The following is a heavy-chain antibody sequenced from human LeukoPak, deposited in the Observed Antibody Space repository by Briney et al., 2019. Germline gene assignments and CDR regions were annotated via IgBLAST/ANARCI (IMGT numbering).Heavy chain of an antibody. CDR3: VREARGYHYTYFDY. Sequence: GGSLRPSCTASGFTLGSHDMHWVRQIPGQGLEWVAAVSSGFHAFFADSVQGRFTVSREDARNSLYLQMNSLRAGDTAVYYCVREARGYHYTYFDYWGQGTLVTVSS. D-gene: IGHD5-18*01. CDR1: GFTLGSHD. CDR2: VSSGFHA. J-gene: IGHJ4*02. V-gene: IGHV3-13*01.